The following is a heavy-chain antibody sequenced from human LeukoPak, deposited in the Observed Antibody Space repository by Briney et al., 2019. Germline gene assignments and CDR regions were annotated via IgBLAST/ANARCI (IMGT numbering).Heavy chain of an antibody. CDR3: AREGYYGSGRRYFDY. CDR2: ISCSGNT. CDR1: GGSVSRAAYY. Sequence: SETLSLTCTVSGGSVSRAAYYWTWIRQLPGRGLEWIGYISCSGNTYYNPSLKSRLAISLDTSKNQFSLKLSSVTAADTAVYYCAREGYYGSGRRYFDYWGQGTLVTVSS. D-gene: IGHD3-10*01. V-gene: IGHV4-31*03. J-gene: IGHJ4*02.